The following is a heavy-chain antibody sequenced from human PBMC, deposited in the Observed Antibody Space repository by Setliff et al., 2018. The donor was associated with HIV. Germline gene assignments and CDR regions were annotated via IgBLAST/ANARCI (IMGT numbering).Heavy chain of an antibody. CDR3: ARHAPAPGRLRRYNRPGPDY. CDR2: IYYSGSA. CDR1: RDSIRNGAYY. J-gene: IGHJ4*02. Sequence: KPSETLSLTCTVSRDSIRNGAYYWGWIRQPPGKGLEWIGSIYYSGSAYYNPSFKSRVTLSVDTSENQFSLRLSSVTAADTAVYYCARHAPAPGRLRRYNRPGPDYWGQGTLVTVSS. V-gene: IGHV4-39*01. D-gene: IGHD3-10*01.